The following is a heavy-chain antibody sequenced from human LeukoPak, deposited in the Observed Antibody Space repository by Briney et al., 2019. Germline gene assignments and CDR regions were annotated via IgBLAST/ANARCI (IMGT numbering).Heavy chain of an antibody. J-gene: IGHJ3*02. CDR1: GGSSSSYY. CDR3: ARDFAIFGAFDI. CDR2: IYYSGST. D-gene: IGHD3-9*01. V-gene: IGHV4-59*12. Sequence: SETLSLTCTVSGGSSSSYYWSWIRQPPGKGLEWIGYIYYSGSTNYNPSLKSRVTILVDTSKNQFSLKLSSVTAADTAVYYCARDFAIFGAFDIWGQGTMVTVSS.